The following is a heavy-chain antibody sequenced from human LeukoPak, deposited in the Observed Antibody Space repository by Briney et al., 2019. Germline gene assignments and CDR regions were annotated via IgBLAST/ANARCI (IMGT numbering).Heavy chain of an antibody. CDR2: ISGSGGST. V-gene: IGHV3-23*01. CDR1: GFTFSSYA. J-gene: IGHJ5*02. CDR3: ARAPYNWNSWFDP. D-gene: IGHD1-7*01. Sequence: GGSLRLSCAASGFTFSSYAMSWVRQAPGKGLEWVSAISGSGGSTYYADSVKGRFTISRDNSKNTLYLQMNSLRAEDTAIYYCARAPYNWNSWFDPWGQGTLVTVSP.